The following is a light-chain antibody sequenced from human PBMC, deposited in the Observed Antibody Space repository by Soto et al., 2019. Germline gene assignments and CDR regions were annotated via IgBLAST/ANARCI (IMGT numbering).Light chain of an antibody. Sequence: DIQMTRSPSSLSASVGDRATITCRASQGISSWLAWYQQKPEKAPTSLIYAASNLQSGVPPRFNGSGSGTDVTLTISSLQPEDFATYYCQHYKSYPLTFGGGTKVEIK. CDR1: QGISSW. CDR3: QHYKSYPLT. V-gene: IGKV1D-16*01. J-gene: IGKJ4*01. CDR2: AAS.